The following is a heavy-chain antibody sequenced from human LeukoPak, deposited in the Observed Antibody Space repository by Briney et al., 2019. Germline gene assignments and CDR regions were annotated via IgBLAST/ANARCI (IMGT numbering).Heavy chain of an antibody. CDR3: ARFNPNDFWTLADV. V-gene: IGHV1-18*01. CDR1: GGTFSSYG. J-gene: IGHJ6*02. CDR2: ISAYNGNT. Sequence: ASVKVSCKASGGTFSSYGISWVRQAPGQGLEWMGWISAYNGNTNYAQKLQGRVTMTTDTSTSTAYMELRSLRSDDTAVYYCARFNPNDFWTLADVWGQGTTVTVSS. D-gene: IGHD3-3*01.